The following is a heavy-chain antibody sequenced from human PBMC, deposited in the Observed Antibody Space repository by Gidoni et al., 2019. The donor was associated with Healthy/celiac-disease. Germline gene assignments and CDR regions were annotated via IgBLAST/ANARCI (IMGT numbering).Heavy chain of an antibody. V-gene: IGHV4-4*07. CDR3: ARDLGYFDY. Sequence: GGSMRRYDWDWIRQPAGKGLEWIGRIYTSGSTKYNPSLKSRVTMSVDTSKNQFSLKLSSVTAADTAVYYCARDLGYFDYWGQGTLVTVSS. J-gene: IGHJ4*02. D-gene: IGHD1-26*01. CDR2: IYTSGST. CDR1: GGSMRRYD.